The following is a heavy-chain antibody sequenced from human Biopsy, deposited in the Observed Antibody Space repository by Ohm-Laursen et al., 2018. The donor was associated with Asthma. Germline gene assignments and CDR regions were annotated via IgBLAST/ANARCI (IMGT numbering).Heavy chain of an antibody. CDR3: AREGVAGTHIED. V-gene: IGHV3-30-3*01. CDR2: ISYDGSSI. CDR1: RFTYE. D-gene: IGHD6-19*01. Sequence: SLRLSCSASRFTYEMRWVRQAPGQGLEWVAVISYDGSSIYYADSVKGRFTISRDNSKNTLSLQMNSLTAEDTAVYYCAREGVAGTHIEDWGQGTLVTVSS. J-gene: IGHJ4*02.